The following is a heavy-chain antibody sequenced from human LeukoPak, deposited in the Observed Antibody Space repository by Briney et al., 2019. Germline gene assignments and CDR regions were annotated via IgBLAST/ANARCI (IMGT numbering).Heavy chain of an antibody. CDR2: IIPIFGTA. D-gene: IGHD6-19*01. Sequence: ASVKVSCKASGGTFSSYAISWVRQAPGQGLEWMGGIIPIFGTANYAQKFQGRVTITADESTSTAYMELSSLRSEDTAVYYCASPLAVAGPVDAFDIWGQGTMVTVSS. J-gene: IGHJ3*02. CDR3: ASPLAVAGPVDAFDI. CDR1: GGTFSSYA. V-gene: IGHV1-69*13.